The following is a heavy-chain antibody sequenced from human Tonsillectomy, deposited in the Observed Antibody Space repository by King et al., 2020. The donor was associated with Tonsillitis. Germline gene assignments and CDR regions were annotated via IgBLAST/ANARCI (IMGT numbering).Heavy chain of an antibody. CDR1: GYTFTGYY. CDR2: INPNSGGT. CDR3: ARMVNYDFWSATIREEGYYYPMDV. V-gene: IGHV1-2*02. J-gene: IGHJ6*02. Sequence: QLVQSGAEVKKPGASVKVSCKASGYTFTGYYMHWVRQAPGQGLEWMGWINPNSGGTNYAQKFQGRVTMTRDTSISTAYMELSRLRSDDTAVYYCARMVNYDFWSATIREEGYYYPMDVWGQGTTVTVSS. D-gene: IGHD3-3*01.